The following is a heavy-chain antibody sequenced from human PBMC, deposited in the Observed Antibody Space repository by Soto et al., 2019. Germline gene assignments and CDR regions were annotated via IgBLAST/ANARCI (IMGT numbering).Heavy chain of an antibody. J-gene: IGHJ6*02. CDR2: INPNSGGT. CDR1: GYTFTGYY. CDR3: AGDLRREAYMDV. D-gene: IGHD5-12*01. Sequence: ASVKVSCKASGYTFTGYYMHWVRQAPGQGLEWMGWINPNSGGTNYAQKFQGWVTMTRDTSISTAYMELSRLRSDDTAVYYCAGDLRREAYMDVWGQGTTVTVSS. V-gene: IGHV1-2*04.